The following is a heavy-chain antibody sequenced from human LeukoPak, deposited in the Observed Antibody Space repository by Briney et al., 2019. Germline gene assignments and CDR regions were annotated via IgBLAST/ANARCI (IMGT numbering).Heavy chain of an antibody. CDR3: AKGGILWFGESILDY. D-gene: IGHD3-10*01. J-gene: IGHJ4*02. CDR1: GFTFDDYA. V-gene: IGHV3-43D*03. CDR2: ISWDGGST. Sequence: GGSLRLSCAASGFTFDDYAMHWVRQAPGKGLEWVSLISWDGGSTYYADSVKGRFTISRDNSKNSLYLQMNSLRAEDTALYYCAKGGILWFGESILDYWGQGTLVTVSS.